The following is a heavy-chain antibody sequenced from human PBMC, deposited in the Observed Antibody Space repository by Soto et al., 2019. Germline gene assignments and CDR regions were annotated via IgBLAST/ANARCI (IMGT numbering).Heavy chain of an antibody. CDR3: SLRCCDSVGLP. D-gene: IGHD2-21*02. CDR2: IIRILGIA. CDR1: GGTFSSYT. Sequence: QVQLVQSGAEVKKPGASVTVSCKASGGTFSSYTISWVRQSPGQGREWMGRIIRILGIANYAQKCKGRVTITADKSTSTAYMELSSLRSEDTAVYYCSLRCCDSVGLPWGQGTLVTVSS. V-gene: IGHV1-69*02. J-gene: IGHJ4*02.